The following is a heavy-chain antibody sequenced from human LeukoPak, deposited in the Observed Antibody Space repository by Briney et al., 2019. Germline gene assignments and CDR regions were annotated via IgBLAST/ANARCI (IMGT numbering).Heavy chain of an antibody. CDR2: IKQDGSEK. V-gene: IGHV3-7*03. CDR1: GFTLSSYW. Sequence: GGSLRLSCAASGFTLSSYWMSWVRQAPGKGLEWVANIKQDGSEKYYVDSVKGRFTISRDNAKNSLYLQMNSLRAEDTAVYYCARVLSAFDIWGQGTMVTVSS. D-gene: IGHD3-16*01. J-gene: IGHJ3*02. CDR3: ARVLSAFDI.